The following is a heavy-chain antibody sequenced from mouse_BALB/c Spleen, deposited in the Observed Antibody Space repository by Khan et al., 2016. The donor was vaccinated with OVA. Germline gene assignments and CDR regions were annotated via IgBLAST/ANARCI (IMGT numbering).Heavy chain of an antibody. CDR3: ARSKYLARY. D-gene: IGHD3-3*01. CDR2: MWAGGST. CDR1: GYSLTRYG. V-gene: IGHV2-9*02. J-gene: IGHJ2*01. Sequence: QVQLKQSGPGLVAPSQSLSITCTVYGYSLTRYGVHWVRQPPGKGLEWLGLMWAGGSTNYNWALMSRLSISIDNSKSLVFLIMNSLQTEDTALYYCARSKYLARYWGQGTTLTVSS.